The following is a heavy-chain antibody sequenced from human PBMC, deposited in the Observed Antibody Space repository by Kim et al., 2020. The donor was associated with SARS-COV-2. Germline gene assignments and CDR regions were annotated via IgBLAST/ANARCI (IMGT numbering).Heavy chain of an antibody. D-gene: IGHD3-10*01. J-gene: IGHJ5*02. CDR2: IYYSGST. CDR3: ARERMVRGLGTNWFDP. Sequence: SQTLSLTCTVSGGSISSYYWSWIRQPPGKGLEWIGYIYYSGSTNYNPSLKSRVTISVDTSKNQFSLKLSSVTAADTAVYYCARERMVRGLGTNWFDPWGQGTLVTVSS. CDR1: GGSISSYY. V-gene: IGHV4-59*13.